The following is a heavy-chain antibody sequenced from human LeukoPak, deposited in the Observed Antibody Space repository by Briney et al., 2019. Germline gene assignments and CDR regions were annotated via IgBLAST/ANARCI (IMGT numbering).Heavy chain of an antibody. CDR2: IYYSGST. J-gene: IGHJ4*02. CDR3: AREAGIAAAVDY. D-gene: IGHD6-13*01. Sequence: SGTLSLTCTVSGGSISSYYWSWIRQPPGKGLEWIGYIYYSGSTNYNPSLKSRVTISVDTSKNQFSLKLSSVTAADTAVYYCAREAGIAAAVDYWGQGTLVTVSS. V-gene: IGHV4-59*01. CDR1: GGSISSYY.